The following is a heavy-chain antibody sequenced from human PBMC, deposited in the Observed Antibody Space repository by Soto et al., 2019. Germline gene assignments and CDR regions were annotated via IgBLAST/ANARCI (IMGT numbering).Heavy chain of an antibody. CDR1: GFTFSTYA. Sequence: EVQLLESGGGLVQPGGSLRLSCGDSGFTFSTYAMSWVRQAPGKGLEWVSTITSSGDKTYYADSVKGRFTISRDISKNTVYLQMNSLRAEDTAVYYCVKGGLAGTKRFDYWGQGTLVTVSS. J-gene: IGHJ4*02. CDR2: ITSSGDKT. CDR3: VKGGLAGTKRFDY. V-gene: IGHV3-23*01. D-gene: IGHD6-19*01.